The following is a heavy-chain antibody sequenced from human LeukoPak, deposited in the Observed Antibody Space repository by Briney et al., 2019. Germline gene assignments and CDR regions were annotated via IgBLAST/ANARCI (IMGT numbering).Heavy chain of an antibody. V-gene: IGHV1-3*03. Sequence: GASVNVSCKASGYTFTFYAIHWVRQAPGQRPEWMGWINTGHVDTKYSQEFRGRGTITRDTSASTAYMELSSLKSEDTAVYYCAKSTTQYCGSNNCYRYWFDSWGQGTLVTVSS. CDR2: INTGHVDT. CDR3: AKSTTQYCGSNNCYRYWFDS. D-gene: IGHD2-2*01. J-gene: IGHJ5*01. CDR1: GYTFTFYA.